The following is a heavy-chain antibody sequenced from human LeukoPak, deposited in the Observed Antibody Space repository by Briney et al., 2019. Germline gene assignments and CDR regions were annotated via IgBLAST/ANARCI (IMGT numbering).Heavy chain of an antibody. D-gene: IGHD6-13*01. J-gene: IGHJ3*01. CDR1: DGSISSYY. CDR3: AGAGIYAFDF. Sequence: SETLSLTCTVSDGSISSYYWSWIRQPPGKGLEWIGYVFYTGSTNYNPSLKSRVTMSLDTSKNRFSLKLTSVTAADTAVYYCAGAGIYAFDFWGQGTMVTVSS. CDR2: VFYTGST. V-gene: IGHV4-59*08.